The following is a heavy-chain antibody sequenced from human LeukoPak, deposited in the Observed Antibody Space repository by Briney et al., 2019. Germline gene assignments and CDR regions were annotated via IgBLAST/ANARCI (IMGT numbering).Heavy chain of an antibody. J-gene: IGHJ4*02. V-gene: IGHV3-21*01. Sequence: GGSLRLSCAASGFTFSSYSMNWVRQAPGKELEWVSSISSSSSYIYYADSVKGRFTISRDNAKNSLYLQMNSLRAEDTAVYYCASFHQLLAFDYWGQGTLVTVSS. CDR1: GFTFSSYS. CDR3: ASFHQLLAFDY. D-gene: IGHD2-2*01. CDR2: ISSSSSYI.